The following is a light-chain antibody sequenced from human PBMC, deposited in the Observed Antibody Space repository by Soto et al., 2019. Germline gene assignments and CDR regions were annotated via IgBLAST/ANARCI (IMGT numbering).Light chain of an antibody. CDR2: DVS. V-gene: IGLV2-14*03. J-gene: IGLJ1*01. Sequence: QSALTQPASVSGSPGQSITISCTGTSGDVGGYNYVSWYQHHPGKAPKLIIFDVSNRPSGISNRFSGSKSGNTASLTISGLQAEDEADYYCISYTSSSPYVFXTGTKLTVL. CDR3: ISYTSSSPYV. CDR1: SGDVGGYNY.